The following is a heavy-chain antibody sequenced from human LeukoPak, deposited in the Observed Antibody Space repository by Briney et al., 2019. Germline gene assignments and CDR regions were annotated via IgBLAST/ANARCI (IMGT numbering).Heavy chain of an antibody. D-gene: IGHD5-12*01. V-gene: IGHV3-23*01. J-gene: IGHJ4*02. CDR3: AKDLGGSTDY. CDR2: IRGST. Sequence: GGSLRLSCAASGFTFSSYVMTWVRQAPGKGLEWVSLIRGSTYYADSVKGRFTISRDNSQNTLYLQMNSLRAEDTALYYCAKDLGGSTDYWGQGTLVTVSS. CDR1: GFTFSSYV.